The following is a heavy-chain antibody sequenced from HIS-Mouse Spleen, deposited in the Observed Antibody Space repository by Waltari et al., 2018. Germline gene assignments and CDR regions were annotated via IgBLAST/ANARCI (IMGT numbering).Heavy chain of an antibody. CDR3: ARGHDYSNYFDY. CDR1: GSTFTSYD. CDR2: MNPNSGNT. V-gene: IGHV1-8*01. J-gene: IGHJ4*02. D-gene: IGHD4-4*01. Sequence: QVQLVQSGAEVKKPGASVKVSCTASGSTFTSYDLHWVRQATGQGLEWMGWMNPNSGNTGYAQKFQGRVTMTRNTSISTAYMELSSLRSEDTAVYYCARGHDYSNYFDYWGQGTLVTVSS.